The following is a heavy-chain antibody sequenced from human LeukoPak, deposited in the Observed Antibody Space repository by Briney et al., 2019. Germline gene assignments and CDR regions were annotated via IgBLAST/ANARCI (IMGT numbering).Heavy chain of an antibody. D-gene: IGHD2-21*01. V-gene: IGHV3-33*01. CDR1: GFILNDYG. CDR2: IQYDGSKT. Sequence: GGSLRLSCAASGFILNDYGTHWVRQAPGKGLEWVAGIQYDGSKTYYGDSVKGRFSISRDNSRNTLYLQMSSLRAEDTAVYSCARDVDTSNHMSIFDPWGQGTLVTVSS. CDR3: ARDVDTSNHMSIFDP. J-gene: IGHJ5*02.